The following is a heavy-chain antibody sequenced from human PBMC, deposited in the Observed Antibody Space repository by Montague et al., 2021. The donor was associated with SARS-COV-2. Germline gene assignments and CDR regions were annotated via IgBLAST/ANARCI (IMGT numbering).Heavy chain of an antibody. CDR3: ARARGGTIFGVIGGYYGMDI. D-gene: IGHD3-3*01. CDR2: MYYSGST. J-gene: IGHJ6*02. Sequence: SETLSLTCTVSGGSISNYYWSWIRQSPGKGLEWIAYMYYSGSTKYNPSLKSRATISVDTSKNQYSLTLSSMTAADTAVYYCARARGGTIFGVIGGYYGMDIWGQGTTVTVS. CDR1: GGSISNYY. V-gene: IGHV4-59*01.